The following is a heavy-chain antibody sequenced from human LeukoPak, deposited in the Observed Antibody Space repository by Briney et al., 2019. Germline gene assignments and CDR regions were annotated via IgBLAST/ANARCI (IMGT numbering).Heavy chain of an antibody. V-gene: IGHV3-53*01. Sequence: GGSLRLSCAASGFTVSSNYMSWVRQAPGKGLEWVSVIYSGGRTYYADSVKGRFTISRDNSKNTLYLQMNSLRAEDTAVYYCAREETTGYFDYWGQGTLVTVSS. CDR1: GFTVSSNY. J-gene: IGHJ4*02. D-gene: IGHD4-17*01. CDR2: IYSGGRT. CDR3: AREETTGYFDY.